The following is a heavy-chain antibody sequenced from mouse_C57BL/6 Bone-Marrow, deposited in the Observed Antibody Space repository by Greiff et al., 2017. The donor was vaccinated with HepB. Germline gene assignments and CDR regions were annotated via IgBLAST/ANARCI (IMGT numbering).Heavy chain of an antibody. CDR3: ARSGGWLPPYFDV. CDR2: IYPRSGNT. J-gene: IGHJ1*03. V-gene: IGHV1-81*01. D-gene: IGHD2-3*01. Sequence: VQLQQSGAELARPGASVKLSCKASGYTFTSYGISWVKQRTGQGLEWIGEIYPRSGNTYYNEKFKGQATLTADKSSSTAYMELRSLTSEDSAVYFCARSGGWLPPYFDVWGTGTTVTVSS. CDR1: GYTFTSYG.